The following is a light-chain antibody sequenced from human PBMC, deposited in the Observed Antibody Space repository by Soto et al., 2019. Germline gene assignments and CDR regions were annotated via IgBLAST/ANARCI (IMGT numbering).Light chain of an antibody. V-gene: IGKV3-11*01. Sequence: EIVLTQSPATLSLSPGERATLSCRASQSVSRYLAWYQQKPGQAPRLLIYDASNRATGIPARFSGSGSGTDFTLTSTSVEPEDFAVYYCHQRSNWPSTFGGGTKVEIK. CDR1: QSVSRY. CDR3: HQRSNWPST. J-gene: IGKJ4*01. CDR2: DAS.